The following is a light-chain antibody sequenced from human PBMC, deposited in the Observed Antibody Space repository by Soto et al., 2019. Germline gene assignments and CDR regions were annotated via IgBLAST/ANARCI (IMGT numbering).Light chain of an antibody. J-gene: IGKJ5*01. Sequence: EIVLTQSPGTLSLSPGERATLSCRASQSVSSSYLAWYQQKPGQAPRLLIYGASNRATGIPDRFSGSGSGTDFTLTISRLEPEDFAVYYCQQYGNSPRITFGQGTRLEIK. CDR3: QQYGNSPRIT. CDR2: GAS. CDR1: QSVSSSY. V-gene: IGKV3-20*01.